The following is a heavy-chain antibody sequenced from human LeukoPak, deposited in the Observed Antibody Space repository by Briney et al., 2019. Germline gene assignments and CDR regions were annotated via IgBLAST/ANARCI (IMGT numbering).Heavy chain of an antibody. CDR2: IYYSGST. J-gene: IGHJ4*02. V-gene: IGHV4-30-4*08. D-gene: IGHD3-3*01. CDR1: HYSISNGYY. Sequence: KPSETLSLTCTVSHYSISNGYYWSWIRQPPGKGLEWIGYIYYSGSTYYNPSLKSRVTISVDTSKNQFSLKLSSVTAADTAVYYCARSKTYYDFWSGYYTEYYFDYWGQGTLVTVSS. CDR3: ARSKTYYDFWSGYYTEYYFDY.